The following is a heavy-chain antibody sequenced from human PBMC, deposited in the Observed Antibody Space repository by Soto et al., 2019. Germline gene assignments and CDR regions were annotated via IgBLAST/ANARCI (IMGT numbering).Heavy chain of an antibody. V-gene: IGHV4-59*01. Sequence: SETLSLTCAVYGGSFSGYYWSWIRQPPGKGLEWIGYIYYSGSTNYNPSLKSRVTISVDTSKNQFSLKLSSVTAADTAVYYCARDLEGGSYDYWGQGTLVTVSS. CDR3: ARDLEGGSYDY. D-gene: IGHD1-26*01. CDR2: IYYSGST. CDR1: GGSFSGYY. J-gene: IGHJ4*02.